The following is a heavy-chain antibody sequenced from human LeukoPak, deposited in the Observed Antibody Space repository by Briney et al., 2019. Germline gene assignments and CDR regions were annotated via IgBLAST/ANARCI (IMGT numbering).Heavy chain of an antibody. V-gene: IGHV4-31*03. CDR2: IYYSGST. CDR1: GGSISSGGYY. CDR3: ARRGTYYYDSSGYILDP. J-gene: IGHJ5*02. D-gene: IGHD3-22*01. Sequence: ASETLSLTCTVSGGSISSGGYYWNWIRQHPGKGLEWIGYIYYSGSTYYNPSLKSRVTISVDTSKNQFSLKLSSVTAADTAVYYCARRGTYYYDSSGYILDPWGQGTLVTVSS.